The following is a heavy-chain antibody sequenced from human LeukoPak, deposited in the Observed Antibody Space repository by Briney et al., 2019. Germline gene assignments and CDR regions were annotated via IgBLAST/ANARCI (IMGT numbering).Heavy chain of an antibody. D-gene: IGHD4-23*01. J-gene: IGHJ5*02. CDR3: ARDNSVEDTAWWFDP. CDR2: INPSGGST. CDR1: GYTFTSYY. Sequence: ASVKVSCKASGYTFTSYYMHWVQQAPGQGLEWMGIINPSGGSTSYAQKFQGRVTMTRDMSTSTDYMELSSLRSEDTAVYYCARDNSVEDTAWWFDPWGQGTLVTVSS. V-gene: IGHV1-46*01.